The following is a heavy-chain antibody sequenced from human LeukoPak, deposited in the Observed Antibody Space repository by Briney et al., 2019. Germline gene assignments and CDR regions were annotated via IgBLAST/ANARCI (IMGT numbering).Heavy chain of an antibody. Sequence: PGGSLRLSCGASGFNFGNYAMRWVPEARGKGVQWGSQISVPGGATSYSGLASHRFPISTDNSTKTLYLQMSGLRVEDTAMYYCVKDPRDTYGTNWFVSWGQGTLLIVSS. CDR1: GFNFGNYA. CDR2: ISVPGGAT. D-gene: IGHD2-21*01. V-gene: IGHV3-23*01. J-gene: IGHJ5*01. CDR3: VKDPRDTYGTNWFVS.